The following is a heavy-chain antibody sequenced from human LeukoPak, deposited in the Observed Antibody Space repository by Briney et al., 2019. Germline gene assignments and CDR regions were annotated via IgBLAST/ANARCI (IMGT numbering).Heavy chain of an antibody. J-gene: IGHJ4*02. CDR3: AKETSPNSDYVFDY. D-gene: IGHD3-10*02. CDR1: GFSFSSYA. CDR2: ISDGGDHT. V-gene: IGHV3-23*01. Sequence: GGPLSLSCDASGFSFSSYALSGGRQAPGKGLEWVEAISDGGDHTNYADSVKGRFTISRDDSKNTLYLQMNSLRAEDTAVYYCAKETSPNSDYVFDYWGQGTLVTVSS.